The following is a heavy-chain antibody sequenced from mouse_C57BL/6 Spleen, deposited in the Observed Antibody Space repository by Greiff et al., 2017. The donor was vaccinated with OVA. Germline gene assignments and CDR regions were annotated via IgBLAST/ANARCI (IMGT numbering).Heavy chain of an antibody. CDR1: GYALTNYL. D-gene: IGHD2-4*01. V-gene: IGHV1-54*01. J-gene: IGHJ3*01. CDR3: ASDDYDGFAY. CDR2: INPGSGGT. Sequence: QVQLKQSGAELVRPGASVKVSCKASGYALTNYLIEWVKQRPGQGLEWIGVINPGSGGTNYKEKFKGKATLTADKSSSTAYMQLSSLTSEDSAVYFSASDDYDGFAYWGQGTLVTVSS.